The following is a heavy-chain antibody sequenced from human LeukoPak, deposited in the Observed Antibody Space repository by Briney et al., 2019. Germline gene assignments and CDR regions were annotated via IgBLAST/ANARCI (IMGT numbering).Heavy chain of an antibody. D-gene: IGHD2-15*01. CDR3: ARDWDCSGGACRDCFDP. V-gene: IGHV1-18*01. J-gene: IGHJ5*02. CDR1: SYTFTSNG. Sequence: ASLKVSCKAPSYTFTSNGISWGRHAPVQRLKWIGWISADNGDTNYAQNLQDRVTMTTDTSTSTVYMELRSLRSDDTAVYYCARDWDCSGGACRDCFDPWGQGTLVTVSS. CDR2: ISADNGDT.